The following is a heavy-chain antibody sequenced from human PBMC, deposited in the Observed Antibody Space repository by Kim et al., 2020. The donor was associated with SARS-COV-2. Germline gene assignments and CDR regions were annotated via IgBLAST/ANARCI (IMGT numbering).Heavy chain of an antibody. CDR1: GGSISSGDYY. D-gene: IGHD3-10*01. CDR3: ARVSGSGKVDWFDP. J-gene: IGHJ5*02. Sequence: SETLSLTCTVSGGSISSGDYYWSWLRQPPGKGLEWIGYIYYSGSTYYNPSLKSRVTISVATSKNQFSLKLGSVTAADTAVYYCARVSGSGKVDWFDPWGQATLVTVSP. CDR2: IYYSGST. V-gene: IGHV4-30-4*01.